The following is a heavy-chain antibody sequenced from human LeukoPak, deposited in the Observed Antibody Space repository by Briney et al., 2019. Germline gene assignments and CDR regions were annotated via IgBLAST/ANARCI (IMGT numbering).Heavy chain of an antibody. V-gene: IGHV1-69*05. CDR2: IIPIFGTA. Sequence: ASVKVSCKASGGTFSSYAISWVRQAPGQGLEWMGGIIPIFGTANYAQKFQGRVTITTDESTSTAYMELSRLRSEDTAVYYCAGTYYDILTYYFDYWGQGTLVTVSS. J-gene: IGHJ4*02. D-gene: IGHD3-9*01. CDR3: AGTYYDILTYYFDY. CDR1: GGTFSSYA.